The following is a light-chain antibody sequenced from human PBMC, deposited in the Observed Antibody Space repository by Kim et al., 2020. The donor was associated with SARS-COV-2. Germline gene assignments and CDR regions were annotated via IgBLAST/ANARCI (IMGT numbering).Light chain of an antibody. Sequence: EIVMTQSPATLSVFPGERATLSCRASQSVSNNLAWYQQRPGQAPRLLIYGASTRAAGVPVRFSGSGSGTEFTLTISSLQSEDFAVYYCQQYDNWPPITFGGGTKVDIK. CDR3: QQYDNWPPIT. CDR1: QSVSNN. V-gene: IGKV3-15*01. J-gene: IGKJ4*01. CDR2: GAS.